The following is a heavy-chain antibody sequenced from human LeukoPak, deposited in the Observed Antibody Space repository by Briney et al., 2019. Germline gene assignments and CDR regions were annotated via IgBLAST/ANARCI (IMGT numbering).Heavy chain of an antibody. J-gene: IGHJ3*02. D-gene: IGHD6-13*01. V-gene: IGHV3-74*01. CDR1: GFTFSSYW. CDR2: INTDGSST. Sequence: GGSLRLSCAASGFTFSSYWMHWVRQAPGKGLVWVSRINTDGSSTSYADSVKGRFTISRDNAKNTLYLQMNSLRAEDTAVYYCARERIAAAGPDAFDIWGRGTMVTVSS. CDR3: ARERIAAAGPDAFDI.